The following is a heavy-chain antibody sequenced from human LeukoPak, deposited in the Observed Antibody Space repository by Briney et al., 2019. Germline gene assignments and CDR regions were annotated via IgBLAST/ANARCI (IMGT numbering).Heavy chain of an antibody. CDR1: GFTFSNYG. Sequence: PGGSLRLSCAAYGFTFSNYGFHWVRQAPGKGLEWVSVIWYDGSKKYYAESVKGRFTISRDIFKTTLYLQMNSLKVEDTAVYYCARDDSSLAPFDYWGQGTLVTVSS. CDR3: ARDDSSLAPFDY. J-gene: IGHJ4*02. V-gene: IGHV3-33*01. D-gene: IGHD4-11*01. CDR2: IWYDGSKK.